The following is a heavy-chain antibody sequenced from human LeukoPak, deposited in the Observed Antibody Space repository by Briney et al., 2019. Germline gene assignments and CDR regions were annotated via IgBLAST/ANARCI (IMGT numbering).Heavy chain of an antibody. CDR1: GYTFSGYD. CDR2: INPDSGGT. V-gene: IGHV1-2*02. D-gene: IGHD3-22*01. CDR3: ARDLLEGDSSGLIDY. Sequence: ASVKVSCKASGYTFSGYDMHWVRQAPGQGLECMGWINPDSGGTNYGQNFQGRVTMTRDMSTRTVYMELSSLRSEDTAVYYCARDLLEGDSSGLIDYWGQGTLVTVSS. J-gene: IGHJ4*02.